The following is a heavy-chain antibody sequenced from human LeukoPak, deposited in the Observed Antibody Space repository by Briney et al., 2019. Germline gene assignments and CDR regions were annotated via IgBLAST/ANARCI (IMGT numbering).Heavy chain of an antibody. CDR3: ARLGYSVSWTDC. D-gene: IGHD5/OR15-5a*01. CDR1: GGSISSTSHY. J-gene: IGHJ4*02. V-gene: IGHV4-39*01. Sequence: SETLSLTCTVSGGSISSTSHYWGWIRQPPGKGLEWIGSIYYNGNTYYNPSLKSRVTISVDTSKNQFSLRLSSVTAADMAVYFCARLGYSVSWTDCRGQGTLVTVSS. CDR2: IYYNGNT.